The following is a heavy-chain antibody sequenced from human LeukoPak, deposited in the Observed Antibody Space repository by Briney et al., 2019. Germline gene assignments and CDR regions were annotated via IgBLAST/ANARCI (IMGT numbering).Heavy chain of an antibody. Sequence: PGGSLRLSCAASGFTFSSYAMHWVRQAPGKGLEWVAVKSYDGSNKYYADSVKGRFTISRDNSKNTLYLQMNSLRAEDTAVYYCARSTPYDFWSGYPFDYWGRGTLVTVSS. CDR1: GFTFSSYA. CDR3: ARSTPYDFWSGYPFDY. V-gene: IGHV3-30-3*01. D-gene: IGHD3-3*01. J-gene: IGHJ4*02. CDR2: KSYDGSNK.